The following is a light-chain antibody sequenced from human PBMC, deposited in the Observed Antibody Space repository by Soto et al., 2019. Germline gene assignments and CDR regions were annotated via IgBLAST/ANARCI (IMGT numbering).Light chain of an antibody. CDR2: SNT. CDR1: NSNIGGGYD. V-gene: IGLV1-40*01. CDR3: QSYDSSLSGVV. J-gene: IGLJ3*02. Sequence: QLVLTQPPSVSGAPGQRVTISCTGSNSNIGGGYDVHWYQQLPGTAPKLLIYSNTHRPSGVPDRFSGSKSGTSASLAITGLQAEDEADYYCQSYDSSLSGVVFGGGTKLTVL.